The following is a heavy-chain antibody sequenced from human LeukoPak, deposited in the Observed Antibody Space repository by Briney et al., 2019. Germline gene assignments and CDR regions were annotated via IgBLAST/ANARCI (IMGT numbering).Heavy chain of an antibody. V-gene: IGHV4-59*01. CDR1: GGSISSYY. Sequence: SETLSLTCTVSGGSISSYYWSWIRQPPGKGLEWIGSAYHTGTTYYNPSLRSRVTISVDTSKNQFSLKLSSVTAADTAVYYCASSSWDYWGQGTLVTVS. CDR3: ASSSWDY. CDR2: AYHTGTT. D-gene: IGHD6-13*01. J-gene: IGHJ4*02.